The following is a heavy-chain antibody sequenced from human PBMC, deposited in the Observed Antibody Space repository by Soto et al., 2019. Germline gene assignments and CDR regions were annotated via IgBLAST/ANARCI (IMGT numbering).Heavy chain of an antibody. CDR3: ARLLRPRGNWFDP. J-gene: IGHJ5*02. CDR1: GGSISSGGYY. CDR2: IYYSGST. Sequence: SETLSLTCTVSGGSISSGGYYWSWIRQHPGKGLEWIGYIYYSGSTYYNPSLKSRVTISVDTSKNQFSLKLSSVTAADTAVYYCARLLRPRGNWFDPWGQGTLVTVSS. V-gene: IGHV4-31*03. D-gene: IGHD3-22*01.